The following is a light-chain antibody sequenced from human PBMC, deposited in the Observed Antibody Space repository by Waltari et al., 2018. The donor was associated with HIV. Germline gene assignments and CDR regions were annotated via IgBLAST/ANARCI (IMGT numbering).Light chain of an antibody. J-gene: IGLJ3*02. CDR1: SSTIGSNY. Sequence: QSVLTQPPSASGTPGQRVTISCSGSSSTIGSNYVYWYQPLPGTAPKLLIYRNNQRPAGFPARFSGSKSGTSASLAISGLRSEDEADYYCAAWEDSLSGPVFGGGTKLTVL. CDR2: RNN. CDR3: AAWEDSLSGPV. V-gene: IGLV1-47*01.